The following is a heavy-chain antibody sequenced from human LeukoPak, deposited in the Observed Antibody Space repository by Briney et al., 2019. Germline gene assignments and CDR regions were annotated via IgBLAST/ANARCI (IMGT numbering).Heavy chain of an antibody. CDR3: ATYRQVLLPFES. CDR1: GFTFSDFA. J-gene: IGHJ4*02. D-gene: IGHD5-18*01. V-gene: IGHV3-23*01. CDR2: IFQGGGEI. Sequence: GGSLRLSCAASGFTFSDFAMIWVRQSPGKRGLEWVSSIFQGGGEIHYADSVRGRFTISRDNSKSTLFLQMNSLRAEDTAIYYCATYRQVLLPFESWGQGTLVTVSS.